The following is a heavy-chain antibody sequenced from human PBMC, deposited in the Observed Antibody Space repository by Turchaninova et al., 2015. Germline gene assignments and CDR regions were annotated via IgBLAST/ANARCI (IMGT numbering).Heavy chain of an antibody. CDR2: IKPDGTEK. V-gene: IGHV3-7*04. Sequence: GGSVRLSCEASGFTFSSHWMTWVRQVPGKGLEWVANIKPDGTEKNYVDSGRGRFTISRDNTKTSLYLYMNSLRADDTALYYCARDGNQGWNDFDYWGQGTLVTVSS. D-gene: IGHD1-1*01. CDR1: GFTFSSHW. CDR3: ARDGNQGWNDFDY. J-gene: IGHJ4*02.